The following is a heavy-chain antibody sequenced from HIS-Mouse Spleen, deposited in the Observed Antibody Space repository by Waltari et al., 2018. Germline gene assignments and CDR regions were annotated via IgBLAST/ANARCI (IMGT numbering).Heavy chain of an antibody. V-gene: IGHV1-2*02. CDR3: ARDQLIVGSYDACDI. CDR1: GYTFTGYY. J-gene: IGHJ3*02. D-gene: IGHD1-26*01. Sequence: QVQLVQSGAEVKKPGASVKVSCKASGYTFTGYYMHWVRQAPGQGLEWIRGINPRSGGTSHAQKFQGRVTMTRDTSISTAYMELSRLRSDDTAVYYCARDQLIVGSYDACDIWGQGTMVTVSS. CDR2: INPRSGGT.